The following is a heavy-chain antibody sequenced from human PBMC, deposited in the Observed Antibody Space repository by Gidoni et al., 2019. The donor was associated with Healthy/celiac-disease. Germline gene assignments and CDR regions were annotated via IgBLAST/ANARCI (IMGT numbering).Heavy chain of an antibody. CDR3: ANLRFRELLVYYFDY. CDR1: GGSISSSSYY. V-gene: IGHV4-39*01. CDR2: IYYSGSP. Sequence: QLQLQESGPGLVKPSETLSLTCTVSGGSISSSSYYWGWIRQPPGKGLEWIGSIYYSGSPYYNPSLKSRVTISVDTSKNQFSLKLSSVTAADTAVYYCANLRFRELLVYYFDYWGQGTLVTVSS. J-gene: IGHJ4*02. D-gene: IGHD3-10*01.